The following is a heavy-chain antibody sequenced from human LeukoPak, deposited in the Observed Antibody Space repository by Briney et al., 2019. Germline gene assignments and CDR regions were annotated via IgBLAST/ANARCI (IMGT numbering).Heavy chain of an antibody. CDR2: ISTSGST. V-gene: IGHV4-4*07. CDR3: ARVRYSDSSVLTRKRSYYFDY. J-gene: IGHJ4*02. Sequence: SETLSLTCIGSGGSISSYYWSWIRQPAGTGLDAVGHISTSGSTNYNPSLKSRVSMSVDTSKTQFSLKLSSVTAADTAVYYCARVRYSDSSVLTRKRSYYFDYWGQGTLVTVSS. CDR1: GGSISSYY. D-gene: IGHD3-22*01.